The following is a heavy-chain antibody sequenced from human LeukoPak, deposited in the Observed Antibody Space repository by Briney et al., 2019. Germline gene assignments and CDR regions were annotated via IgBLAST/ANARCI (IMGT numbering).Heavy chain of an antibody. CDR3: AKDLKRYCSSTSCYPFDY. CDR2: ISGSGGST. Sequence: PGGSLRLSCAASGFTFSSYAMSWVRQAPGKGLEWVSAISGSGGSTYYADSVKGRFTISRDNSKNTLYLQVNSLRAEDTAVYYCAKDLKRYCSSTSCYPFDYWGQGTLVTVSS. CDR1: GFTFSSYA. J-gene: IGHJ4*02. D-gene: IGHD2-2*01. V-gene: IGHV3-23*01.